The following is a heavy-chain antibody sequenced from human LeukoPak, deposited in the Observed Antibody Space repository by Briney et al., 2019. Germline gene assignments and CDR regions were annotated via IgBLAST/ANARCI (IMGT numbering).Heavy chain of an antibody. V-gene: IGHV4-34*01. J-gene: IGHJ5*02. CDR3: ARVNGPNSGYYYTLDL. D-gene: IGHD3-22*01. Sequence: SETLSLTYAVYGGSFSGYYWSWIRQPPGKGLEWIGEINHSGSTNYNPSLKSRVTISVDTSKNQFSLKLSSVTAADTAVYYCARVNGPNSGYYYTLDLWGQGTPVTVSS. CDR2: INHSGST. CDR1: GGSFSGYY.